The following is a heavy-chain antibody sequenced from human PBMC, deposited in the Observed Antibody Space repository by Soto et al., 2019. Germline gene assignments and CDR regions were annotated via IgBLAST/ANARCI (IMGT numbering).Heavy chain of an antibody. CDR3: ARGYRSLDY. CDR1: GGSISSYY. Sequence: SETLSLTCTVSGGSISSYYWSWIRQPPGKGLEWIGYIYYTGSTNYNPSLKSRVTLSVDTSKNQFSLKLSSVTAADTAVYYCARGYRSLDYWGQGTLVTVSS. J-gene: IGHJ4*02. CDR2: IYYTGST. D-gene: IGHD4-4*01. V-gene: IGHV4-59*01.